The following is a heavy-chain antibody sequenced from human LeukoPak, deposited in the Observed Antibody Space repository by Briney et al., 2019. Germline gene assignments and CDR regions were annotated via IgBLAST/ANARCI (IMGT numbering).Heavy chain of an antibody. V-gene: IGHV4-34*01. Sequence: SETLSLTCAVYAGSFSGYYWSWIRQPPGKGLEWIGEINHSGSTNYNPSLKSRVTISVDTSKNQFSLKLSSVTAADTAVYYCARSRRTYYYGSGINTAKYYYYGMDVWGQGTTVTVSS. CDR1: AGSFSGYY. CDR3: ARSRRTYYYGSGINTAKYYYYGMDV. J-gene: IGHJ6*02. D-gene: IGHD3-10*01. CDR2: INHSGST.